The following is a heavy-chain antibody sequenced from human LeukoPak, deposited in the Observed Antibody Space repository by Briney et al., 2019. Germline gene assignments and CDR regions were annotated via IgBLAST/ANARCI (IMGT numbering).Heavy chain of an antibody. V-gene: IGHV3-13*01. D-gene: IGHD5-18*01. Sequence: GGSLRLSCAASGFTFSSYAMSWVRQAPGKGLEWVSAIGTAGDTYYPGSVKGRFTISRENAKNSLYLQMNSLRAGDTAVYYCARSLYSYGEYYYYGMDVWGQGTTVTVSS. CDR2: IGTAGDT. J-gene: IGHJ6*02. CDR1: GFTFSSYA. CDR3: ARSLYSYGEYYYYGMDV.